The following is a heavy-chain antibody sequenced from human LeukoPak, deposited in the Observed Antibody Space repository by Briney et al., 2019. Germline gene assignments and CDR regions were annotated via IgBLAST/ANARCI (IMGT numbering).Heavy chain of an antibody. D-gene: IGHD1-14*01. V-gene: IGHV3-74*01. CDR1: GFTFSSYW. CDR3: ATGRGNPLGF. CDR2: INTDGSST. Sequence: PGGSLRLSCAASGFTFSSYWMHWVRQAPGKGLVWVSRINTDGSSTNYADSVKGRFTVSRDNAKNTLYLQMNSLRAEDTAVYYCATGRGNPLGFWGQGALVTVSS. J-gene: IGHJ4*02.